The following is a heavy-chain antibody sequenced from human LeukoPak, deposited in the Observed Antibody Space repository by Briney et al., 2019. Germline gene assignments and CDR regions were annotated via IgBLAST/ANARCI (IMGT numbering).Heavy chain of an antibody. Sequence: NPSETLSLTCTVSGGSISSGSYYWSWIRQPAGKGLEWIGRIYTSGSTNYNPSLKSRVTISVDTSKNQFSLKLSSVTAADTAVYYCARVLWWRRSQYFDLWGRGTLVTVSS. CDR3: ARVLWWRRSQYFDL. J-gene: IGHJ2*01. CDR2: IYTSGST. CDR1: GGSISSGSYY. D-gene: IGHD2-21*01. V-gene: IGHV4-61*02.